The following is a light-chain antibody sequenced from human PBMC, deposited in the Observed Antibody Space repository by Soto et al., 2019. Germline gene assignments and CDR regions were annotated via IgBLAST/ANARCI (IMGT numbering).Light chain of an antibody. Sequence: SYELTQPPSVSVAPGKTARITCGGNNIGSKSVHWYQQKPGQAPVLVIYYDSDRPSGLPERFSGSNSGNTATLTISRVEAGDEADYYCQVWDSSSDHGVFGGGTKLTVL. CDR3: QVWDSSSDHGV. CDR2: YDS. J-gene: IGLJ3*02. CDR1: NIGSKS. V-gene: IGLV3-21*04.